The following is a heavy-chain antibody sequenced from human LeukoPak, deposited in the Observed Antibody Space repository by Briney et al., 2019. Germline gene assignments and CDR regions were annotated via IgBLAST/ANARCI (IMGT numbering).Heavy chain of an antibody. Sequence: KAGGSLRLSCAASGFTFSSYSMNWVRQAPGKGLEWVSSISSSSSYIYYADSVKGRFTISRDNAKNSVHLQMNSLRAEDTAVYYCARDGLSNWAMDVWGKGTTVTVSS. CDR2: ISSSSSYI. D-gene: IGHD3-10*01. J-gene: IGHJ6*03. CDR1: GFTFSSYS. V-gene: IGHV3-21*01. CDR3: ARDGLSNWAMDV.